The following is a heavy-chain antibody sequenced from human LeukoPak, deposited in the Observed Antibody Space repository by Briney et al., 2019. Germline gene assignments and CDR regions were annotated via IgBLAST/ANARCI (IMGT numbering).Heavy chain of an antibody. V-gene: IGHV4-59*12. J-gene: IGHJ3*02. CDR1: GGSISSFY. D-gene: IGHD3-22*01. Sequence: SETLSLTCTVSGGSISSFYWSWIRQPPGKGLEWIGYIYYSGCSNYNPSLKSRVTMSVDTSKYQFSLKLSSVTATDTAVYYCARASYYYDSSGSHAFDIWGQGTMVTVSS. CDR3: ARASYYYDSSGSHAFDI. CDR2: IYYSGCS.